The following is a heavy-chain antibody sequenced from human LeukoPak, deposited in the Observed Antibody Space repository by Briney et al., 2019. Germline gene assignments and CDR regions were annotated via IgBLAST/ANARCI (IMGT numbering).Heavy chain of an antibody. J-gene: IGHJ3*02. CDR1: GYTFTSYD. CDR3: SSRTRTGAFYI. D-gene: IGHD4-17*01. V-gene: IGHV1-8*01. CDR2: MNPNSGDT. Sequence: ASVKVSCKASGYTFTSYDINWVRQPTGQGLEWMGWMNPNSGDTGYAQKFQGRVTMTRNTSISTTYMELSSLRSEDAAVYYCSSRTRTGAFYIWCQGTMVTVSS.